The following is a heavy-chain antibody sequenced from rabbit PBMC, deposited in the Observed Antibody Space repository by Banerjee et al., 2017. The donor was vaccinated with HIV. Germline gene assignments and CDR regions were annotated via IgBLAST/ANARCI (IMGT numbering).Heavy chain of an antibody. V-gene: IGHV1S45*01. CDR1: GFDLSSYYY. D-gene: IGHD4-1*01. J-gene: IGHJ4*01. CDR2: IYAGSSGST. Sequence: QEQLEESGGDLVKPEGSLTLTCTASGFDLSSYYYMCWVRQAPGKGLEWIGCIYAGSSGSTYYASWAKGRFTISKTSSTTVTLQMTSLTAADTATYFCARDLAGVIGWNFDLWGQGTLVTDS. CDR3: ARDLAGVIGWNFDL.